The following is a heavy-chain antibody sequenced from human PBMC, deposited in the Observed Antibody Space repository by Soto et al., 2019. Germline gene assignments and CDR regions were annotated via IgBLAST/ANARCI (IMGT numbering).Heavy chain of an antibody. D-gene: IGHD1-26*01. CDR2: ISGSAGST. CDR3: AKADVGGYYYSGL. Sequence: EVPLLESGGGLVQPGGSLRLSCAASGFTFNNFAMTWVRQAPGKGLEWVSSISGSAGSTHYADSVRGRFTISRDNSNNTLYLQMNSLRAADTAVYYCAKADVGGYYYSGLWGQGTLVTVSS. CDR1: GFTFNNFA. V-gene: IGHV3-23*01. J-gene: IGHJ4*02.